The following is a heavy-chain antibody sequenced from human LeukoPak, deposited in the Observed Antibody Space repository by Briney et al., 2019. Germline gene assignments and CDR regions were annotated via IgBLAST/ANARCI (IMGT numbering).Heavy chain of an antibody. CDR2: ISSSGSTI. J-gene: IGHJ2*01. CDR1: GFTFSSYE. D-gene: IGHD3-22*01. V-gene: IGHV3-48*03. CDR3: ARDTFLYYYDSSGYYVRVSGYFDP. Sequence: GGSLRLSCAASGFTFSSYEMNWVRQAPGKGLEWVSYISSSGSTIYYADSVKGRFTISRDNAKNSLYLQMNSLRAEDTAVYYCARDTFLYYYDSSGYYVRVSGYFDPWGRGTLVTVSS.